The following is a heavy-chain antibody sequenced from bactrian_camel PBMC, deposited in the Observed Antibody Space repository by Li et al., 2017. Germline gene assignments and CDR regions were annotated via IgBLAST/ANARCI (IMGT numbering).Heavy chain of an antibody. CDR2: IKVDRSIT. CDR1: GFTFSSYS. V-gene: IGHV3-2*01. CDR3: AAKDGRGCVPFRPQYTTDFNY. J-gene: IGHJ4*01. Sequence: VQLVESGGGLVQPGGSLRLSCAASGFTFSSYSMTWVRQAPGKGLEWVSSIKVDRSITYYADSVKGRFTISQDNANTVYLQMNSLKPEDTAMYYCAAKDGRGCVPFRPQYTTDFNYWGQGTQVTVS. D-gene: IGHD5*01.